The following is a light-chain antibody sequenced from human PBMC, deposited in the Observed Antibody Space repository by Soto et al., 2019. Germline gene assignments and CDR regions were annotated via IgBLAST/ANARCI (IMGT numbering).Light chain of an antibody. CDR2: EVN. CDR1: SGDVGGYNY. CDR3: SSYTTTNTRVV. Sequence: QSALTQPDSVSGSPGQSITISCTGTSGDVGGYNYVSWYQQHPDKAPKLMIYEVNNRPSGVSNRFSGSKSGNTASLTISGLKAEDEADYYCSSYTTTNTRVVFGGGTKLTVL. V-gene: IGLV2-14*01. J-gene: IGLJ2*01.